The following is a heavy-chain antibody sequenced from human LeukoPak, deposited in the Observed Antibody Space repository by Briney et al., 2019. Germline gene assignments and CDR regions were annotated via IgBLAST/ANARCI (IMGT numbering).Heavy chain of an antibody. Sequence: GGSLRLSCAASGFTFEDYAMHWVRQAPGKGLEWVAVISYDGSNKYYADSVKGRFTISRDNSKNTLYLQMNSLRAEDTAVYYCARDTPEYSSGWYGRFDYWGQGTLVTVSS. J-gene: IGHJ4*02. CDR2: ISYDGSNK. CDR3: ARDTPEYSSGWYGRFDY. CDR1: GFTFEDYA. D-gene: IGHD6-19*01. V-gene: IGHV3-30*04.